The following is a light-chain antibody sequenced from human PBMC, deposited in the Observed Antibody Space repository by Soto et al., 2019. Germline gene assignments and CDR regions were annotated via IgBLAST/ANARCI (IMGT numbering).Light chain of an antibody. CDR1: QSLLYSDGNTY. V-gene: IGKV2-30*01. Sequence: DVVMTQSPLSLPVTLGQPASISCRSSQSLLYSDGNTYLNWFHQRPGQSPRRLIYKVSIRDSGVPDRFSGTGSGNDFTLSISSVEADDVGIYYCMQATRWPRTFGQGTRLDIK. CDR2: KVS. CDR3: MQATRWPRT. J-gene: IGKJ1*01.